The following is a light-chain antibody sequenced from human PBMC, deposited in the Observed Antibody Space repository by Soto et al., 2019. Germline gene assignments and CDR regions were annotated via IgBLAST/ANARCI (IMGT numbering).Light chain of an antibody. CDR3: QQSYTTPRT. CDR1: QSISSY. CDR2: AAS. Sequence: DIQRTQSPSSLSASIGYRVTITCRASQSISSYLNWYQQKPGKAPKLLIYAASSLQSGVPSRFSGSGSGTDFTLTISSLQPEDFATYYCQQSYTTPRTFGQGTKADIK. V-gene: IGKV1-39*01. J-gene: IGKJ1*01.